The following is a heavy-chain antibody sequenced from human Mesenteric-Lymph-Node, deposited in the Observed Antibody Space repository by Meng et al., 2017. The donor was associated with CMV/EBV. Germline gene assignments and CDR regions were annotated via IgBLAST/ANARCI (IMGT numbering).Heavy chain of an antibody. D-gene: IGHD3-3*01. J-gene: IGHJ6*02. Sequence: GESLKISCAASGFTFRDYGLHWVRQAPGKGLEWVAVISNDGSNKYNADSVKGRITISRDNSKNTLFLQMNSLRPEDTAVYYCARGEIGSGKRPGYYYGMDVWGQGTTVTVSS. CDR3: ARGEIGSGKRPGYYYGMDV. V-gene: IGHV3-30*04. CDR2: ISNDGSNK. CDR1: GFTFRDYG.